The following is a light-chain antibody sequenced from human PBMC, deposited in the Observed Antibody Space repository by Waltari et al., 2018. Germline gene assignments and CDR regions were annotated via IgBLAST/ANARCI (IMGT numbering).Light chain of an antibody. J-gene: IGKJ4*01. CDR2: GAS. Sequence: EIVLTQSPGTLSLSPGDRATLSCRASQSVSSSYLAWYQQKPGQAPRLLIYGASSRATGIPDRFSGSGSGTDFTLTISRLEPEDFAVYYCQQYGSPALTFGGGTKVEIK. V-gene: IGKV3-20*01. CDR1: QSVSSSY. CDR3: QQYGSPALT.